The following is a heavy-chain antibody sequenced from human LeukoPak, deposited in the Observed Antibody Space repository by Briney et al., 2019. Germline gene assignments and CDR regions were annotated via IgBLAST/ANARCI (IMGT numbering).Heavy chain of an antibody. D-gene: IGHD3-22*01. V-gene: IGHV4-4*07. CDR2: IYTSGNT. J-gene: IGHJ4*02. CDR1: GGSISSYY. Sequence: SETLSLTCTVSGGSISSYYWNWIRQPAGKGLEWIGRIYTSGNTNYSPSLKSRATISVDKSKNQFSLKLSSVTAADTAVYYCAGTDTSGYDRFDYWGQGALVTVSS. CDR3: AGTDTSGYDRFDY.